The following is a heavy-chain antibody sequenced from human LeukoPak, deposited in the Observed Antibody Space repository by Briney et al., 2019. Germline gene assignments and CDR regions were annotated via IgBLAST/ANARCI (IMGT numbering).Heavy chain of an antibody. CDR3: AKDQWNPDY. V-gene: IGHV3-33*06. D-gene: IGHD6-19*01. Sequence: GESLKISCAASGFTFGSYGMHWVRQAPGKGLEWVAVVWDDGSSQNYADSVKGRFTISRDNSKNMLYLQMNSLRAEDTAVYFCAKDQWNPDYWGQGTLVSVSS. CDR2: VWDDGSSQ. CDR1: GFTFGSYG. J-gene: IGHJ4*02.